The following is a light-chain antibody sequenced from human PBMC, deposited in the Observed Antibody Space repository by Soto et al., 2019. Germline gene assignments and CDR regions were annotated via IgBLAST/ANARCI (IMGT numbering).Light chain of an antibody. Sequence: EVAITRSPPTLSASPSETVILSCRASQNIGSNLAWYHKSPAQAPRLLMYGASTRATETPARFSGSGSSTNLTLTISSLQPEYFAAYYYQQYNTWPPYTFGQGT. CDR3: QQYNTWPPYT. V-gene: IGKV3-15*01. CDR2: GAS. CDR1: QNIGSN. J-gene: IGKJ2*01.